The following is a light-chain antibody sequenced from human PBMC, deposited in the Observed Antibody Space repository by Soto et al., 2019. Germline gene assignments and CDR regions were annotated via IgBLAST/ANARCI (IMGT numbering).Light chain of an antibody. V-gene: IGLV1-40*01. J-gene: IGLJ1*01. Sequence: QSVLTQPPSVSGAPGQRVTMSCTGSSSNIGAGYHVHWYQQLPGTAPKLLIYTNRYRPSGVPDRFSGSRSGTSAYLAITGLQAEDEADYYCQSYDSSLGYVFGTGTKLTVL. CDR1: SSNIGAGYH. CDR3: QSYDSSLGYV. CDR2: TNR.